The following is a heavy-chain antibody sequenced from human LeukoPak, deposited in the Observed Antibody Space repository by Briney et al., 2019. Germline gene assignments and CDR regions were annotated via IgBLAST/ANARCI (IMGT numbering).Heavy chain of an antibody. J-gene: IGHJ4*02. V-gene: IGHV4-34*01. CDR3: ARQLYGSDY. CDR2: VNHSGYT. Sequence: LRLSCAASGFTFSSYAMHWVRQSPEKGLEWIGEVNHSGYTNLNPSLKSRVTISVDTSKNQFSLKLSSVTAADTAVYYCARQLYGSDYWGQGTLVTVSS. D-gene: IGHD4-17*01. CDR1: GFTFSSYA.